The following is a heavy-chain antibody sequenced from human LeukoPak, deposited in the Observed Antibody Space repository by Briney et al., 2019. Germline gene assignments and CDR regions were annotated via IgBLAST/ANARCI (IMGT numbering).Heavy chain of an antibody. D-gene: IGHD1-26*01. V-gene: IGHV3-7*01. Sequence: GGSLRLSCAASGFTFSTYLMSWVRQAPGKGLEWVANTNQNGGEKYYVDSVKGRFTVSRDNAKNSLYLQMNSLRVEDTAVYYCARDLVGASHVWGQGTMVTVSS. CDR3: ARDLVGASHV. J-gene: IGHJ3*01. CDR1: GFTFSTYL. CDR2: TNQNGGEK.